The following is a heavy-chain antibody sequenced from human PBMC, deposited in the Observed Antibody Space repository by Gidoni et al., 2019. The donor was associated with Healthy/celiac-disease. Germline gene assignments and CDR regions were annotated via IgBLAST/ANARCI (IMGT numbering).Heavy chain of an antibody. J-gene: IGHJ4*02. V-gene: IGHV3-30*18. D-gene: IGHD5-12*01. Sequence: QVQLVESGGGVVQPGRSLRLSCAASGFTFSSYGMHWVRQAPGKGLEWVAVISYDGSNKYYADSVKGRFTISRDNSKNTLYLQMNSLRAEDTAVYYCAKNTAYSFVWDYFDYWGQGTLVTVSS. CDR1: GFTFSSYG. CDR3: AKNTAYSFVWDYFDY. CDR2: ISYDGSNK.